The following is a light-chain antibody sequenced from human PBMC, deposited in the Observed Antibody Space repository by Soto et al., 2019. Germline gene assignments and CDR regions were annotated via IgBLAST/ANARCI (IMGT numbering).Light chain of an antibody. J-gene: IGKJ1*01. CDR1: QSVSSN. CDR2: GAS. Sequence: EIVMTQSPSTLSLSPVERSTLSCGASQSVSSNLAWYQQKPGQAPRLLIYGASTRATGIPARFSGSGSGTEFTLTISSLQSEDFAVYYCQQYNNWPPWTFGQGTKVDIK. V-gene: IGKV3-15*01. CDR3: QQYNNWPPWT.